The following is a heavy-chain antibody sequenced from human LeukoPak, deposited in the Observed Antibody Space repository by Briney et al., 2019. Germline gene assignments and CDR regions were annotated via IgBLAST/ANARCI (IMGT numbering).Heavy chain of an antibody. CDR2: IYYSGST. V-gene: IGHV4-31*03. CDR3: ARAPSSSYFDY. Sequence: SETLSLTCTVSGGSISSGGYSWSWIRQHPGKGLEWIGYIYYSGSTYYNPSLKSRVTISADTSKNQFSLKLSSVTAADTAVHYCARAPSSSYFDYWGQGTLVTVSS. CDR1: GGSISSGGYS. D-gene: IGHD2-2*01. J-gene: IGHJ4*02.